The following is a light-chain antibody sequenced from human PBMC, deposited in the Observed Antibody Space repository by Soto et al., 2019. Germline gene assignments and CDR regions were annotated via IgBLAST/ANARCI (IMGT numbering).Light chain of an antibody. CDR2: WAS. J-gene: IGKJ2*01. Sequence: DIVMTQSPDSLAVSLGERATINCKSSQSIFYSSNNKNYLAWYQQKPGHPPKLLIYWASTRESGVPDRFSGSGSGTDFTHTISSLQAEDVAVYYCQQYYETPPYTFGQGTKLEIK. CDR1: QSIFYSSNNKNY. CDR3: QQYYETPPYT. V-gene: IGKV4-1*01.